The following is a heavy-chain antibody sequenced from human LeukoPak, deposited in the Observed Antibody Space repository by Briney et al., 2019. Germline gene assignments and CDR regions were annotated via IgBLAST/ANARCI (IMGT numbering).Heavy chain of an antibody. V-gene: IGHV3-74*01. CDR2: INGDGSAT. D-gene: IGHD3-3*01. CDR3: ASLVGGYYPPVEAFDI. Sequence: GGSLRLSCAASGFTFRSCWMHWVRQVPGKELVWVSRINGDGSATNYAVSVRGRFTISRDNAKNTLYLQMNSLRADDSAVYYCASLVGGYYPPVEAFDIWGQGTMVTVSS. J-gene: IGHJ3*02. CDR1: GFTFRSCW.